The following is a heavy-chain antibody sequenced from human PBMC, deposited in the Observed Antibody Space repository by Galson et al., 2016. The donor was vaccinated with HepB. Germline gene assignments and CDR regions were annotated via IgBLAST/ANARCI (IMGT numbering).Heavy chain of an antibody. CDR3: ARRAAAGQENFDY. CDR1: GYSFTTYW. CDR2: IYPGDSDT. J-gene: IGHJ4*02. D-gene: IGHD6-13*01. Sequence: QSGAEVKTPGESLKIPCKGSGYSFTTYWIGWVRQMPGKGLEWMGMIYPGDSDTRYSPSFQGQVTISADQSINTAYLQWSSLKASDTAIYYCARRAAAGQENFDYWGQGTLVTVSS. V-gene: IGHV5-51*01.